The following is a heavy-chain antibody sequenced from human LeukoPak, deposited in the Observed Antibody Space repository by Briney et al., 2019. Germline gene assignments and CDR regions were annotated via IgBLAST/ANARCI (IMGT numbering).Heavy chain of an antibody. D-gene: IGHD4-23*01. CDR2: IYTSGST. CDR3: ARGPSYGSNKIHETPGNYYMDV. V-gene: IGHV4-4*07. Sequence: SETLSLTCTVSGGSISSYYWSWIRQPAGKGLEWIGRIYTSGSTNYNPSLKSRVTMSVDTSKNQFSLKLSSVTAADTAVYYCARGPSYGSNKIHETPGNYYMDVWGKGTTVTVSS. J-gene: IGHJ6*03. CDR1: GGSISSYY.